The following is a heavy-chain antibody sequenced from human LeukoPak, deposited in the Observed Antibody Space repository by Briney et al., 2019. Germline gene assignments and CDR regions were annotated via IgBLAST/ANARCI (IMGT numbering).Heavy chain of an antibody. Sequence: GGSLRLSCAASGFTFSDYYMSWIRQAPGTGLEWVSYISSSGSTIYYADSVKGRFTISRDNAKNSLYLQMNSLRAEDTAVYYCARGPRYGYSAPFDYWGQGTLVTVSS. CDR1: GFTFSDYY. CDR3: ARGPRYGYSAPFDY. D-gene: IGHD2-21*01. J-gene: IGHJ4*02. V-gene: IGHV3-11*01. CDR2: ISSSGSTI.